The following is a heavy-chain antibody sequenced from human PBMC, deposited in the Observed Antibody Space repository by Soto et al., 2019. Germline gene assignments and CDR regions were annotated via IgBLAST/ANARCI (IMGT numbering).Heavy chain of an antibody. CDR2: IIPILGIA. V-gene: IGHV1-69*02. CDR3: ALGLYFGVVIHSYPYYMDV. Sequence: KVSCKASGGTFSSYTISWVRQAPGQGLERMGRIIPILGIANYAQKFQGRVTITADKSTSTAYMELSSLRSEDMAVYYCALGLYFGVVIHSYPYYMDVWGKGTTVTVSS. D-gene: IGHD3-3*01. CDR1: GGTFSSYT. J-gene: IGHJ6*03.